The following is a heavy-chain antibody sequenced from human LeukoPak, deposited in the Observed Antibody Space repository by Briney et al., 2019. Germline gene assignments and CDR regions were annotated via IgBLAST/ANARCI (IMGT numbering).Heavy chain of an antibody. J-gene: IGHJ4*02. V-gene: IGHV3-23*01. CDR2: IGGTGGNT. D-gene: IGHD2-2*01. Sequence: PGGSLRLSCTASGFTFSNYAMKWVRQAPGKGLEWVSGIGGTGGNTYYADSVKGRFTISRDNSKSTVHLHMNSLRVEDTGVYFCAKVGTEYHYYFDCWGQGTLVTVSS. CDR3: AKVGTEYHYYFDC. CDR1: GFTFSNYA.